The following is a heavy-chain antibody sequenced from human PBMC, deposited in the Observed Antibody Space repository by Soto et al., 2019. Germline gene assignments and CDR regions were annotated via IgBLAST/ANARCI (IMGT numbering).Heavy chain of an antibody. CDR1: GGSVSSGRNY. CDR2: IYYSGIT. V-gene: IGHV4-61*01. J-gene: IGHJ4*02. Sequence: KPXETLSLYCTVSGGSVSSGRNYWSWIRQPPGKGLEWIGYIYYSGITNYNPSLKSRVTISVDTSKNQFSLKLSSVTAADTAVYYCERLNPRRYFDDWAQGTLVTVSS. CDR3: ERLNPRRYFDD.